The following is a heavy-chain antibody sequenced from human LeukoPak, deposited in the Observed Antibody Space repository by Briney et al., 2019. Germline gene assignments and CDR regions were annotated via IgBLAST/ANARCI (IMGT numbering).Heavy chain of an antibody. Sequence: GGSLRLSCSASGFTFSSYAMHWVRQAPGKGLEYVSAISSKGSSTHYADSVKGRFTISRDNSKNTLYLQMSSLRPDDTAVCYCVKDSFSSSWYWFDPWGQGTLVTVSS. CDR3: VKDSFSSSWYWFDP. V-gene: IGHV3-64D*06. D-gene: IGHD6-13*01. CDR1: GFTFSSYA. CDR2: ISSKGSST. J-gene: IGHJ5*02.